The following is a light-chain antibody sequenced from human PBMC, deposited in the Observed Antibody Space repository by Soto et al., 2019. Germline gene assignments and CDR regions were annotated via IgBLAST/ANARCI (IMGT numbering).Light chain of an antibody. J-gene: IGLJ3*02. V-gene: IGLV1-44*01. CDR1: SSNIGRNT. CDR3: AAWDDSLMGV. CDR2: TNN. Sequence: QSVLTQPPSASGTPGQRVTISCSVSSSNIGRNTVNWYQQLPGTAPKLLIYTNNQRPSGVPDRFSGSKSGTSASLAISGLQSEDEADYYCAAWDDSLMGVFGGGTKLTVL.